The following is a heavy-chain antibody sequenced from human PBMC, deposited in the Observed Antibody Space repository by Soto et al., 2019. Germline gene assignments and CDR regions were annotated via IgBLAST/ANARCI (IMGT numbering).Heavy chain of an antibody. D-gene: IGHD3-3*01. V-gene: IGHV4-34*01. Sequence: QVQLQQWGAGLLKPSETLSLTCAVYGGSFSGYYWSWIRQPPGKGLEWMGEINHSGSTNYNPSLKSGVTISVDTSKNQFSLKLSSVTAADTAVYYCARGHKGYCDFWSGSPRYGMDVWGQGTTVTVSS. CDR1: GGSFSGYY. CDR3: ARGHKGYCDFWSGSPRYGMDV. CDR2: INHSGST. J-gene: IGHJ6*02.